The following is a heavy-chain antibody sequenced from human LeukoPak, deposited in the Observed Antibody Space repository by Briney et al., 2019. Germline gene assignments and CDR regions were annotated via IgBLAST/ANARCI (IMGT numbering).Heavy chain of an antibody. CDR3: ARDYCTRGGDCYKEDLLDP. J-gene: IGHJ5*02. Sequence: ASVKASCKASGYTFGIYGISSGRQGPGQGLEWMAWISPYDGDTNYAQKFEGRVTMTTETSTSTAYMELRSLRSDDTAIYYCARDYCTRGGDCYKEDLLDPWGQGTLVTVSA. V-gene: IGHV1-18*01. CDR1: GYTFGIYG. D-gene: IGHD2-21*02. CDR2: ISPYDGDT.